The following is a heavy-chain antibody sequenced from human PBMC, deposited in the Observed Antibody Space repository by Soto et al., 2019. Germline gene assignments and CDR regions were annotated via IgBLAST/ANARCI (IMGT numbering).Heavy chain of an antibody. Sequence: EVQLVESGGGLVKPGGSLRLSCAASGFTFSSYSMNWVRQAPGKGLEWVSSISSSSSYIYYADSVKGRFIISRDNAKNSLYLQMNSLRAEDTAVYYCARDYEGTGYMDVWGKGTTVTVSS. CDR3: ARDYEGTGYMDV. CDR1: GFTFSSYS. CDR2: ISSSSSYI. V-gene: IGHV3-21*01. D-gene: IGHD3-16*01. J-gene: IGHJ6*03.